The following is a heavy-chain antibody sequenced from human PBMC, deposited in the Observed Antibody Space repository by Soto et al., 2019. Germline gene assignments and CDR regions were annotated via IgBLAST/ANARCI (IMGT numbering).Heavy chain of an antibody. CDR1: GYSFTSYW. CDR3: ARLRYSSSLGYYYYGMDV. CDR2: IYPGDSDT. V-gene: IGHV5-51*01. D-gene: IGHD6-6*01. J-gene: IGHJ6*02. Sequence: PGESLKISCKGSGYSFTSYWIGWVRQMPGKGLEWMGIIYPGDSDTRYSPSFQGQVTISADKSISTAFLQWSSLKASDTAMYYCARLRYSSSLGYYYYGMDVWGQGTTVTVSS.